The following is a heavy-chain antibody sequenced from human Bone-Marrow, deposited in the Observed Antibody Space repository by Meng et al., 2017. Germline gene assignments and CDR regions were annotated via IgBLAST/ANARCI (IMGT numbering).Heavy chain of an antibody. CDR1: GFTFGDYA. J-gene: IGHJ4*02. D-gene: IGHD6-19*01. CDR2: IRRDGSEK. CDR3: ATSFDSAGND. Sequence: GESLKISCTASGFTFGDYAMSWVRQAPGKGLEWLANIRRDGSEKYYLDSVKDRFTISRDNAENSLFLQMNSLTADDTAVYYCATSFDSAGNDWGQGTLVTVSS. V-gene: IGHV3-7*01.